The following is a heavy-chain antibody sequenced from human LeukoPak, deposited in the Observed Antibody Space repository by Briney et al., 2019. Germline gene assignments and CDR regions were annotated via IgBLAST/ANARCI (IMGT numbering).Heavy chain of an antibody. D-gene: IGHD5-12*01. V-gene: IGHV1-18*04. Sequence: ASVKVSCKASGYTFTSYAISWVRQAPGQGLEWMGWISVYNGNTIYAQKLQGRVTMTTDTSTSTAYMDLRSLRSDDTAVYYCARVRGYSGYEDHWGQGTPVTVSS. CDR1: GYTFTSYA. J-gene: IGHJ4*02. CDR3: ARVRGYSGYEDH. CDR2: ISVYNGNT.